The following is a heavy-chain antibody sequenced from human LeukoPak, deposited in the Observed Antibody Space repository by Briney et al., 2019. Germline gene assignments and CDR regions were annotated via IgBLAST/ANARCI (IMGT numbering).Heavy chain of an antibody. CDR1: GYTFTDYS. CDR3: ATLIAAAGSRLTPDY. Sequence: AASGKVSCKVSGYTFTDYSMHWVQQAHGKWLEWVGLVEPEDGETIYAEKFQGRVTITADTSTDTAYMELSSLRSEDTAVYYCATLIAAAGSRLTPDYWGQGTLVTVSS. V-gene: IGHV1-69-2*01. CDR2: VEPEDGET. J-gene: IGHJ4*02. D-gene: IGHD6-13*01.